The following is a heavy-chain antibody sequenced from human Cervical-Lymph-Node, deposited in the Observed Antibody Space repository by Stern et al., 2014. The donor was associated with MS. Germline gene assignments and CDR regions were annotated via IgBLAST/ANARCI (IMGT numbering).Heavy chain of an antibody. CDR1: GFTFSSYW. CDR3: ARDQHSEWLLYPFGGWFDP. J-gene: IGHJ5*02. CDR2: INIAGSST. V-gene: IGHV3-74*01. D-gene: IGHD3-3*01. Sequence: EVQLVESGGGLVQPGGSLRLSCAASGFTFSSYWMHWVRQAPGQGLVWVSRINIAGSSTSYADSVKGRFTISRDNAKNTLYLQMNSLRAEDTAVYYCARDQHSEWLLYPFGGWFDPWGQGTLVTVSS.